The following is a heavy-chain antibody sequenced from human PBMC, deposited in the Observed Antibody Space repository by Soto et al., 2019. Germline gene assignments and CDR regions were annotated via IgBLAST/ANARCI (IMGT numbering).Heavy chain of an antibody. CDR3: ARDLLTTGGDAYDI. V-gene: IGHV4-30-4*01. J-gene: IGHJ3*02. D-gene: IGHD3-22*01. CDR2: IYYSGNT. CDR1: GGSISSGDFY. Sequence: SETLSLTCTVSGGSISSGDFYWTWLRQFPGQGLEWIGYIYYSGNTHYNPSLRSRLSMSVDTSLNQFSLNLTSVTAADTAVYYCARDLLTTGGDAYDIWGQGTLVTVSS.